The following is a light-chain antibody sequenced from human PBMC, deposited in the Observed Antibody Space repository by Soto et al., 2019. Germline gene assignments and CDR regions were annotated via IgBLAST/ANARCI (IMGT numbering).Light chain of an antibody. CDR3: QQYTTWSTWT. CDR1: QNINTW. J-gene: IGKJ1*01. CDR2: QAS. V-gene: IGKV1-5*03. Sequence: DIQMTQSPSTLSASVGDRVTITCRASQNINTWLAWYQQKPWKAPKLLIYQASSLESGVPSRFGGSGSGTEFTLTISSVQPDDFATYYCQQYTTWSTWTFGQGTKVEIK.